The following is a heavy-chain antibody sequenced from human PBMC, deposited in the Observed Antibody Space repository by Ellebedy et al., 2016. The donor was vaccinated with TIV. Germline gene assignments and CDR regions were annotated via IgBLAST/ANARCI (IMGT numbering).Heavy chain of an antibody. CDR2: ISSGNIYI. CDR3: ARGSYWGGSVTEDH. CDR1: GFTFSSYS. D-gene: IGHD2-21*01. Sequence: PGGSLRLSCAASGFTFSSYSMNWVRQAPGKGLEWVSAISSGNIYIYYADSVKGRFTISRDDANHSLYLQMNSLRAEDTASYYCARGSYWGGSVTEDHWGQGTLVTVSS. J-gene: IGHJ4*02. V-gene: IGHV3-21*06.